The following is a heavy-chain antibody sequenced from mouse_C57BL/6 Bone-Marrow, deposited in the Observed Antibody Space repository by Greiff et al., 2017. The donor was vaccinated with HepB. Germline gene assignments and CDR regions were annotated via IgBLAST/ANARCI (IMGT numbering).Heavy chain of an antibody. Sequence: EVKLQESGPGLVKPSQSLSLTCSVTGYSITSGYYWNWIRQFPGNKLEWMGYISYDGSNNYNPSLKNRISITRDTSKNQFFLKLNSVTTEDTATYYCARGRRDAMDYWGQGTSVTVSS. CDR2: ISYDGSN. V-gene: IGHV3-6*01. CDR1: GYSITSGYY. CDR3: ARGRRDAMDY. J-gene: IGHJ4*01.